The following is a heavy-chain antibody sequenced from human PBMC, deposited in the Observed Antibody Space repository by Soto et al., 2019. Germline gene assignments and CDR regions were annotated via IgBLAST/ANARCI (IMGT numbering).Heavy chain of an antibody. D-gene: IGHD2-21*01. CDR3: EGKETMIGAFDI. CDR1: GGTFSSYA. CDR2: IIPIFGTA. Sequence: QVQLVQSGAEVKKPGSSVKVSCKASGGTFSSYAISWVRQAPGQGLEWMGGIIPIFGTANYAQKFQGRVTITADESASTAYMELSSVRSEDTAVYYCEGKETMIGAFDIWGQGTMVTVSS. V-gene: IGHV1-69*01. J-gene: IGHJ3*02.